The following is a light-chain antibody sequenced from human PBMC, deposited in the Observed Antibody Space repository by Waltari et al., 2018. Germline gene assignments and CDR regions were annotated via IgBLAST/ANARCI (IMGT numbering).Light chain of an antibody. CDR1: QNVNRW. CDR3: QHYNGDSRT. J-gene: IGKJ1*01. V-gene: IGKV1-5*03. Sequence: DIQMTQSPSTLSVSVGDSVNSTCRASQNVNRWLAWYQQKPGKAPTLLIYKASSLESGVPSRFSGSGSGTEFTLTISSLQADDFATYYCQHYNGDSRTFGQGTKVEIK. CDR2: KAS.